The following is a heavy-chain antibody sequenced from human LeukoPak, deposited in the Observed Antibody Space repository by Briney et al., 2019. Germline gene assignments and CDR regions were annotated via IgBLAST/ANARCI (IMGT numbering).Heavy chain of an antibody. CDR1: GFTFSSYA. CDR3: AKDPHSSGFDY. D-gene: IGHD3-22*01. V-gene: IGHV3-30*04. J-gene: IGHJ4*02. Sequence: PGGSLRLSCAASGFTFSSYAMHWVRQAPGKGLEWVAVISYDGSNKYYADSVKGRFTISRDNSKNTLYLQMNSLRAEDTAVYYCAKDPHSSGFDYWGQGTLVTVSS. CDR2: ISYDGSNK.